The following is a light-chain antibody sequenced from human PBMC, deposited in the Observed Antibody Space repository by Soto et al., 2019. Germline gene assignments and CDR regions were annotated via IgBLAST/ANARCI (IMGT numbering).Light chain of an antibody. V-gene: IGLV2-14*01. Sequence: QSALTQPASVSGSPGQSITISCTGTSSDVGDYNLVSWYQQHPGKATKLMVYEVTNRPSGVSNRFSGSKSGNTASLTISGLQAEDEAEYYCSSKSSTSTYVFGTGTKVTVL. CDR1: SSDVGDYNL. J-gene: IGLJ1*01. CDR2: EVT. CDR3: SSKSSTSTYV.